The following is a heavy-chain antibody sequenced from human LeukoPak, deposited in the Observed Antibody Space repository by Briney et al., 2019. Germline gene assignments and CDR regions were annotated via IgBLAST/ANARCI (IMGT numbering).Heavy chain of an antibody. CDR1: GDSVRSGNYY. J-gene: IGHJ4*02. CDR2: NFYSEST. D-gene: IGHD3-10*01. CDR3: ARNADMYYYVDN. V-gene: IGHV4-61*01. Sequence: SETLSLTCTVSGDSVRSGNYYWTWIRQPPGKALEWIGYNFYSESTNYNPSLKSRVTISVDTSKNQFSLNLSSVTAADTAVYYCARNADMYYYVDNWGQGTLVTVSS.